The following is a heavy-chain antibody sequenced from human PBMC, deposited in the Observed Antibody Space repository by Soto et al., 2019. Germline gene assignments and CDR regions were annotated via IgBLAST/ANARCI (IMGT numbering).Heavy chain of an antibody. J-gene: IGHJ4*02. V-gene: IGHV1-3*01. CDR2: INAGNGNT. CDR3: ARVGLLEGALDY. D-gene: IGHD2-15*01. CDR1: GYTFTSYA. Sequence: ASVKVSCKASGYTFTSYAMHWVRQAPGQRLEWMGWINAGNGNTKYSQKFQGRVTITRDTSASTAYMELSSLRSEDTAVYYCARVGLLEGALDYWRQGTLVTVSS.